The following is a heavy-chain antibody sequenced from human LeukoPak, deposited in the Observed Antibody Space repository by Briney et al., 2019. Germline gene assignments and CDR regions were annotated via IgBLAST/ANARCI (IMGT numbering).Heavy chain of an antibody. J-gene: IGHJ4*02. Sequence: PSEILSLTCTVSGGSISSGDYYWSWIRQPPGKGLEWIGYIYYSGSTYYNPSLKSRVTISVDTSKNQFSLKLSSVTAADTAVYYCARRKRWLQFDYWGQGTLVTVSS. V-gene: IGHV4-30-4*01. D-gene: IGHD5-24*01. CDR1: GGSISSGDYY. CDR3: ARRKRWLQFDY. CDR2: IYYSGST.